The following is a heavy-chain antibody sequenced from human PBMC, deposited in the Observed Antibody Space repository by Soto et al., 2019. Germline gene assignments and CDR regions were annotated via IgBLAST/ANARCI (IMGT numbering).Heavy chain of an antibody. Sequence: GASVKVSCKASGYTFSSYGISWVRQAPGQGLEWMGWISAYKGNTNYAQKLQDRVTMTTDASTSTVYMELRSLRSDDTAVYYCARSLQLPSRGELSLGATADYGMDVWGQGTTVTVSS. D-gene: IGHD3-16*02. CDR1: GYTFSSYG. CDR2: ISAYKGNT. J-gene: IGHJ6*02. V-gene: IGHV1-18*01. CDR3: ARSLQLPSRGELSLGATADYGMDV.